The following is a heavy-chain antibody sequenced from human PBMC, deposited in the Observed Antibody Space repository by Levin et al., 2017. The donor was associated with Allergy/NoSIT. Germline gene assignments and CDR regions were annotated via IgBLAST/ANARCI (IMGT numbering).Heavy chain of an antibody. CDR2: ISSSSSYT. Sequence: GESLKISCAASGFTFSDYYMSWIRQAPGKGLEWVSYISSSSSYTNYADSVKGRFTISRDNAKNSLYLQMNSLRAEDTAVYYCARNQLLTEHNWFDPWGQGTLVTVSS. J-gene: IGHJ5*02. D-gene: IGHD2-2*01. CDR3: ARNQLLTEHNWFDP. V-gene: IGHV3-11*03. CDR1: GFTFSDYY.